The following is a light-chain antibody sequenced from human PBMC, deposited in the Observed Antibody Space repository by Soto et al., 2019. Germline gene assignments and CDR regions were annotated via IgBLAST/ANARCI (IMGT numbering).Light chain of an antibody. V-gene: IGLV2-14*01. J-gene: IGLJ1*01. Sequence: QSALTQPASVSGSPGQSITISCTGTSSDVGGYNYVSWYQQHPGKAPKLMIYEVSNRPSGVSNRFSGSKSGNTASLTISGLQAEEEPDYYCSSYTSSSTPYVFGTGTKLTVL. CDR2: EVS. CDR3: SSYTSSSTPYV. CDR1: SSDVGGYNY.